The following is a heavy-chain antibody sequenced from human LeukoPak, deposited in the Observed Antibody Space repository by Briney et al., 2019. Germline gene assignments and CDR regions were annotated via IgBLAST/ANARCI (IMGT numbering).Heavy chain of an antibody. CDR2: IVGSGGTT. V-gene: IGHV3-23*01. Sequence: GGSLRLSCAASGFTLSSYAMTWVRQAPGKGLEWVSGIVGSGGTTYYADSVKGRFTISRDNSKNTLYLQMNSLRAEDTAVYYCAKDSSGSGNYYNPFAYWGQGTLVTVSS. J-gene: IGHJ4*02. CDR3: AKDSSGSGNYYNPFAY. D-gene: IGHD3-10*01. CDR1: GFTLSSYA.